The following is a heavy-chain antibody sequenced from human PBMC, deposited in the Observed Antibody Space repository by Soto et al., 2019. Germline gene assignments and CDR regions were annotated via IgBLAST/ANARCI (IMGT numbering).Heavy chain of an antibody. J-gene: IGHJ4*02. D-gene: IGHD3-16*01. V-gene: IGHV3-21*06. CDR1: GFSFSAYS. CDR3: AAGGGSFDF. CDR2: IDSSGRYI. Sequence: EVELLESGGGLVRPGGSLRLSCSGSGFSFSAYSLNWVRQAPGKGLEWVSSIDSSGRYIFYADSVEGRFTISRDDAKASVSLLMNSLRADDTGVYYFAAGGGSFDFWGQGTLVTVSS.